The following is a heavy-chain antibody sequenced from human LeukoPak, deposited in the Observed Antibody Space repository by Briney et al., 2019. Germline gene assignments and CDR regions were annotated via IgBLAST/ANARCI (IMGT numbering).Heavy chain of an antibody. CDR3: ARADLSPTYDYVWGSYRYGYFDY. D-gene: IGHD3-16*02. CDR1: GYTFTGYY. Sequence: ASVKVSCKASGYTFTGYYMHWVRQAPGQGLEWMGWFSRNNGGTNYAQKFQGRVTMTRDTSMSTVYMELSRLRSDDTAVYYCARADLSPTYDYVWGSYRYGYFDYWGQGTLVTVSS. CDR2: FSRNNGGT. V-gene: IGHV1-2*02. J-gene: IGHJ4*02.